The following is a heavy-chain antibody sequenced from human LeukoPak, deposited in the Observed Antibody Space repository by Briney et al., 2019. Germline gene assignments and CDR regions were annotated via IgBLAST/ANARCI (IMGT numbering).Heavy chain of an antibody. Sequence: GASVKVSCKASGYTFTSYGISWVRQAPGQGLEWMGWISAYNGNTNYAQKLQGRVTMTTDTSTSTAYMELRSLRSDDTAVYYCARDLSVFWGQARYDGDRAPTDYWGQGTLVTVSS. CDR2: ISAYNGNT. CDR1: GYTFTSYG. D-gene: IGHD4-17*01. CDR3: ARDLSVFWGQARYDGDRAPTDY. J-gene: IGHJ4*02. V-gene: IGHV1-18*01.